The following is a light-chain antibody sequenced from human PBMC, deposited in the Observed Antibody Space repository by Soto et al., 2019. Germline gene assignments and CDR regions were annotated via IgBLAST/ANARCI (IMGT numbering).Light chain of an antibody. CDR1: QSVSSIF. V-gene: IGKV3-20*01. J-gene: IGKJ4*01. CDR2: GAS. Sequence: PGEGATLSCRASQSVSSIFLAWYQQKPGQAPRLLIYGASSRATGIPDRFSGSGSGTDFTLTISRQEPEDFAVYYCQQYGSSPLTFGGGTKVEIK. CDR3: QQYGSSPLT.